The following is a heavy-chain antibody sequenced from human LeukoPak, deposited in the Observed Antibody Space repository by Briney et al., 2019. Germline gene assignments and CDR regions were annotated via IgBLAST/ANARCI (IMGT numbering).Heavy chain of an antibody. CDR1: GFAFSSHA. D-gene: IGHD1-1*01. Sequence: GGSLRLSCAASGFAFSSHAMCWVRQAPGKGLEWVSSIDISGGSTYYADSAEGRFTISRDNSKNTLYLQMNGLRVEDTALYYCANEVRPNDYWGRGTLVTVSS. J-gene: IGHJ4*02. CDR2: IDISGGST. CDR3: ANEVRPNDY. V-gene: IGHV3-23*01.